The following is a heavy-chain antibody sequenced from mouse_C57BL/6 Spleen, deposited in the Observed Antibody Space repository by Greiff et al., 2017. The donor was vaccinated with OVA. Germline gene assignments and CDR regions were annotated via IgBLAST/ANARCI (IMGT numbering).Heavy chain of an antibody. CDR1: GYSFTDYN. V-gene: IGHV1-39*01. CDR2: INPNYGTT. CDR3: ARWGVTTGEYYFDY. D-gene: IGHD2-2*01. J-gene: IGHJ2*01. Sequence: EVKLQESGPELVKPGASVKISCKASGYSFTDYNMNWVKQSNGKSLEWIGVINPNYGTTSYNQKFKGKATLTVDQSSSTAYMQLNSLTSEDSAVYYCARWGVTTGEYYFDYWGRGTTLTVSS.